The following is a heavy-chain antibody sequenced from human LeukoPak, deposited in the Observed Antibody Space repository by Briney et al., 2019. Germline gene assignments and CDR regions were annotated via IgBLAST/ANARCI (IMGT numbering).Heavy chain of an antibody. CDR2: IYYSGST. J-gene: IGHJ3*02. V-gene: IGHV4-59*04. Sequence: SETLSLTCTVSGGSISSYYWRWIRQPAGKGLEWIGSIYYSGSTYYNPSLKSRVTISVDTSKNQFSLKLSSVTAADTAVYYCAAFLLEQINVFDIWGQGTVVTVSS. CDR3: AAFLLEQINVFDI. CDR1: GGSISSYY. D-gene: IGHD2/OR15-2a*01.